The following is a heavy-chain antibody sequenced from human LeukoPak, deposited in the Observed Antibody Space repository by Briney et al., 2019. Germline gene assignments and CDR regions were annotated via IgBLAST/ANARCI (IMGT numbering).Heavy chain of an antibody. CDR3: ARDGGAAVGFPFDY. V-gene: IGHV3-23*01. Sequence: GGSLRLSCTASGFIFSTCAMSWVRQAPGKGLEWVSVISGSGGTTYYADSVKGRFTISRDNSKNTLFLQMGSLRAEDMAVYYCARDGGAAVGFPFDYWGQGTLVTVSS. D-gene: IGHD6-13*01. CDR1: GFIFSTCA. CDR2: ISGSGGTT. J-gene: IGHJ4*02.